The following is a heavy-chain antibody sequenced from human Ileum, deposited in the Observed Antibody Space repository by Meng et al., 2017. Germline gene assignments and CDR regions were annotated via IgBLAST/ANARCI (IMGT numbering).Heavy chain of an antibody. CDR1: GFTFSSYS. D-gene: IGHD4-17*01. Sequence: GESLKISCAASGFTFSSYSMGWVRQAPGKGLEWVSDISGSGVYTYYADSVKGRFTISRDNSKNTLYLQMNSLRAEDTAVYYCARDYYRYGDSGSHFEYWGQGTRVTVSS. CDR2: ISGSGVYT. CDR3: ARDYYRYGDSGSHFEY. V-gene: IGHV3-23*01. J-gene: IGHJ4*02.